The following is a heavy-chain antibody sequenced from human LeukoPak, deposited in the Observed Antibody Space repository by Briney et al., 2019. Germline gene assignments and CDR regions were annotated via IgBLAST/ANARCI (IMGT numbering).Heavy chain of an antibody. D-gene: IGHD2/OR15-2a*01. V-gene: IGHV1-2*02. Sequence: ASVKVSCKASGYTFTGFYMHWVRQAPGQGLEWMGWINPNSGGTNYAQKFQGRVTMTRDTSTSTAYMELSRLRSDDTAVYYCARDFGVIVAGYMDVWGKGTTVTVYS. CDR3: ARDFGVIVAGYMDV. CDR2: INPNSGGT. J-gene: IGHJ6*03. CDR1: GYTFTGFY.